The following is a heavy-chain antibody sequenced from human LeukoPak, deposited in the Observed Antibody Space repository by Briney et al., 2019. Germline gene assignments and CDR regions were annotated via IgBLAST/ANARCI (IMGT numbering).Heavy chain of an antibody. CDR1: GGSFSGYY. CDR2: INHSGST. Sequence: SETLSLTCAVYGGSFSGYYWSWIRQPPGKGLEWIGEINHSGSTNYNPSLKSRVTISVDTSKNQFSLKLSSVTAADTAVYYCAGSGATYYDFWSGYSPADYWGQGTLVTVSS. V-gene: IGHV4-34*01. CDR3: AGSGATYYDFWSGYSPADY. D-gene: IGHD3-3*01. J-gene: IGHJ4*02.